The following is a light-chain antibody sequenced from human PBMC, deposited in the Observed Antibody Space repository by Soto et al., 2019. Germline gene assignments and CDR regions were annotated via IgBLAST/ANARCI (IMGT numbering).Light chain of an antibody. CDR2: DVS. CDR1: ISDVGGYNY. J-gene: IGLJ1*01. V-gene: IGLV2-14*03. Sequence: QAASVSGSPGQSITISCTGTISDVGGYNYVSWYQHHPGKAPKLMIYDVSYRPSGVSNRFSGSKSGNTASLTVSGLQAEDEGDYYCSSYTTSGTYVFGTGTKLTVL. CDR3: SSYTTSGTYV.